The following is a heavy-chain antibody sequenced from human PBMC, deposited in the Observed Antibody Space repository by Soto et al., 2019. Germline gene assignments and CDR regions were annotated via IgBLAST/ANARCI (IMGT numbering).Heavy chain of an antibody. CDR1: VASISSGGYY. V-gene: IGHV4-31*03. CDR3: ARESKYDTSGYPPWFAP. J-gene: IGHJ5*02. D-gene: IGHD3-22*01. Sequence: QVQLQESGPGLVKPSQTLSLTCTVSVASISSGGYYWSWIRQHPGEGLEWIGYIYYSGSTSYNPSLKSRVTISVDTSKNQSSLKLSSVTGADTAVYYCARESKYDTSGYPPWFAPWGQGTLVTVSS. CDR2: IYYSGST.